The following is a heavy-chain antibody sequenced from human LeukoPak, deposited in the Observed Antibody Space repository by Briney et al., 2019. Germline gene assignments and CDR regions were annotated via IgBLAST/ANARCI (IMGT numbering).Heavy chain of an antibody. D-gene: IGHD3-16*01. CDR2: ISWNSGSI. CDR3: AKGPFRGALDY. V-gene: IGHV3-9*03. J-gene: IGHJ4*02. CDR1: GFTFDDYA. Sequence: PVRSLRLSCAASGFTFDDYAMHWVRQAPGKGLEWVSGISWNSGSIGYADSVKGRFTISRDNAKNSLYLQMNSLRAEDMALYYCAKGPFRGALDYWGQGTLVTVSS.